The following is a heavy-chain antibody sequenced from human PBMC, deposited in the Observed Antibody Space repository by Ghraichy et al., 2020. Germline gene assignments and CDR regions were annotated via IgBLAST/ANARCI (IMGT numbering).Heavy chain of an antibody. CDR3: ARTAPEIAAAGTGGY. Sequence: GGSLRLSCAASGFTFSSYAMHWVRQAPGKGLEWVAVISYDGSNKYYADSVKGRFTISRDNSKNTLYLQMNSLRAEDTAVYYCARTAPEIAAAGTGGYWGQGTLVTVSS. CDR1: GFTFSSYA. CDR2: ISYDGSNK. V-gene: IGHV3-30-3*01. D-gene: IGHD6-13*01. J-gene: IGHJ4*02.